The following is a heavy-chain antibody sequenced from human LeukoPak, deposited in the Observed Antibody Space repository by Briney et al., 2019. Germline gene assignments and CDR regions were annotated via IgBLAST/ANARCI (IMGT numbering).Heavy chain of an antibody. CDR2: IYYSGNT. CDR3: ARSVPAAGDPDWFDP. D-gene: IGHD6-13*01. CDR1: GGSISGFY. J-gene: IGHJ5*02. Sequence: ASETLSLTCTVSGGSISGFYWSWIRQPPGKGLEYIGYIYYSGNTNYNPSLMSRVTISVDTSKNQFYLNLTSVTVADTALYYCARSVPAAGDPDWFDPWGQGALVTVSS. V-gene: IGHV4-59*01.